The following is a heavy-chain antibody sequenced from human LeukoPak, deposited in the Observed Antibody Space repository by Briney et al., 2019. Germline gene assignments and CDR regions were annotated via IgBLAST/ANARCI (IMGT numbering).Heavy chain of an antibody. D-gene: IGHD1-26*01. CDR1: GGSISSYY. CDR2: IYYSGST. Sequence: PSETLSLTCTVSGGSISSYYWSWIRQPPGKGLEWIGYIYYSGSTNYNPSLKSRVTISVDTSKNQFSLKLSSVTAADTAVYYCARGLDSGSVAFDYWGQGTLVTVSS. J-gene: IGHJ4*02. CDR3: ARGLDSGSVAFDY. V-gene: IGHV4-59*12.